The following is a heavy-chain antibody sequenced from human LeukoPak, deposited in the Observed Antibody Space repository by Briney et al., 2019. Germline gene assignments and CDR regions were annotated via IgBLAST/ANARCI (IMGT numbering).Heavy chain of an antibody. V-gene: IGHV4-30-2*01. D-gene: IGHD3-22*01. J-gene: IGHJ3*02. CDR1: GGSICSGGYS. Sequence: PSQTLSLTCAVSGGSICSGGYSWSWIRQPPGKGLEWIGYIYHSGSTYYNPSLKSRVTISVDRSKNQFSLKLSSVTAADTAVYYCARERGDSSGYYPDAFDIWGQGTMVTVSS. CDR2: IYHSGST. CDR3: ARERGDSSGYYPDAFDI.